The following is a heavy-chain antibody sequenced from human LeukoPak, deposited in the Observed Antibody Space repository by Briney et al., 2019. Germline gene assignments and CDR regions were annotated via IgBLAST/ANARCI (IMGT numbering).Heavy chain of an antibody. CDR3: ASRGNFVMAEDERTYFDY. J-gene: IGHJ4*02. V-gene: IGHV4-39*07. Sequence: PSETLSLTCTVSGGSISSGDYYWSWIRQPPGKGLEWIGEINHSGSTNYNPSLNSRVTISVDTSKNQFSLKLSSVTAADTAVYYCASRGNFVMAEDERTYFDYWGQGTLVTVSS. CDR1: GGSISSGDYY. D-gene: IGHD2-8*01. CDR2: INHSGST.